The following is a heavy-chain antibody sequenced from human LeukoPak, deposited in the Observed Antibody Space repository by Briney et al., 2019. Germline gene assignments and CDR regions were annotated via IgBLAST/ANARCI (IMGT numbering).Heavy chain of an antibody. J-gene: IGHJ3*02. Sequence: GASVKVSCKASGYTFTGSYIYWVRQAPGQGLEWMGQINPNSGDTSYAQKLQGRVTMTRDTSISTAYMELSRLKPDDTAVYYCAAFRVDDGFDIWGQGTMVIVSS. D-gene: IGHD3-3*01. CDR1: GYTFTGSY. V-gene: IGHV1-2*06. CDR2: INPNSGDT. CDR3: AAFRVDDGFDI.